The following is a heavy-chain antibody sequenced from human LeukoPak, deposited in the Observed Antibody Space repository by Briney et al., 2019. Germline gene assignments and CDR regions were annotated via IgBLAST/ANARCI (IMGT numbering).Heavy chain of an antibody. CDR2: INWNGGSR. V-gene: IGHV3-20*04. Sequence: GGSLRLSCAASGFTFADSVMSWVRQAPGKGLEWVSGINWNGGSRGYADSVKGRFTISRDNAKNSLYLQMNSLRAEDTAVYYCARETPYSSSWTVFDYWGQGTLVTVSS. CDR3: ARETPYSSSWTVFDY. D-gene: IGHD6-13*01. J-gene: IGHJ4*02. CDR1: GFTFADSV.